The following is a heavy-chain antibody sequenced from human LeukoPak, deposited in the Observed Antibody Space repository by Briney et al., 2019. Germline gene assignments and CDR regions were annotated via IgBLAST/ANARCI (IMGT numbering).Heavy chain of an antibody. J-gene: IGHJ6*02. Sequence: SVKVSCKASGGTFSSYAISWVRQAPGQGLEWMGRIIPILGIANYAQKFQGRVTITADKSTSTAYMELSSLRSEDTAVYYCARDVAVAAAGPPYYYYGMDVWGQGTTVTVSS. V-gene: IGHV1-69*04. D-gene: IGHD6-13*01. CDR3: ARDVAVAAAGPPYYYYGMDV. CDR1: GGTFSSYA. CDR2: IIPILGIA.